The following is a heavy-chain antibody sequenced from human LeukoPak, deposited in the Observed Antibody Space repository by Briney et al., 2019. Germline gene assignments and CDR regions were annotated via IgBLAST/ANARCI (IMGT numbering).Heavy chain of an antibody. V-gene: IGHV4-59*01. CDR1: GGSISNYY. CDR2: IYYSGSA. Sequence: SETLSLTCTVSGGSISNYYWCWIRQPPGKGLEWIGYIYYSGSANYNPSLKSRVTISLDTSKNQFSLKLSSVTAADTAVHYCARIRNYGSGTYIPFVDYWGQGTLVTVSS. CDR3: ARIRNYGSGTYIPFVDY. D-gene: IGHD3-10*01. J-gene: IGHJ4*02.